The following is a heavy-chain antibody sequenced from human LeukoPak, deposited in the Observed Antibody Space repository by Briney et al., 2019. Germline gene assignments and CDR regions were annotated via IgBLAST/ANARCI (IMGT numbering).Heavy chain of an antibody. CDR3: ARDATSSSWYYSPEYYFDY. CDR2: ISAYNGNT. D-gene: IGHD6-13*01. V-gene: IGHV1-18*01. Sequence: GASVKVSCKASGYTFTSYGISWVRQAPGQGLEWMGWISAYNGNTNYAQKLQGRVTMTTDTSTSTAYMELRSLRSDDTAVYYCARDATSSSWYYSPEYYFDYWGQGTLVTVSS. CDR1: GYTFTSYG. J-gene: IGHJ4*02.